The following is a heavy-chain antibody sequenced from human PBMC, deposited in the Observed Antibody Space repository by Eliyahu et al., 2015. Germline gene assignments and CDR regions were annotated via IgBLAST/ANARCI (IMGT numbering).Heavy chain of an antibody. D-gene: IGHD3-22*01. J-gene: IGHJ5*02. CDR1: GYSIXSGYS. CDR2: IXHSGST. Sequence: QXQLQESGPGLVKPSEXLSLTCTVXGYSIXSGYSWGXIRQPPGKGLEWIGSIXHSGSTYYNPXLKSRVTISVDTSKNQFSLKLSSVTAADTAVYYCARDLSGYTKNWFDPWGQGTLVTVSS. CDR3: ARDLSGYTKNWFDP. V-gene: IGHV4-38-2*02.